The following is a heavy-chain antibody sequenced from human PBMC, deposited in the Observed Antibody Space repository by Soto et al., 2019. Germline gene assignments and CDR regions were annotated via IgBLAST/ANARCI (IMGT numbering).Heavy chain of an antibody. J-gene: IGHJ4*02. V-gene: IGHV3-15*01. Sequence: SLRLSCAASGFSFSNAWMNWVRQAPGKGLEWVGRIKSKTDGGTTDYAAPVKGRFAISRDDSKNTLYLQMNSLKNEDTAIYYCNTISRLSRVDYWGQGTVVTVSS. D-gene: IGHD3-16*02. CDR1: GFSFSNAW. CDR2: IKSKTDGGTT. CDR3: NTISRLSRVDY.